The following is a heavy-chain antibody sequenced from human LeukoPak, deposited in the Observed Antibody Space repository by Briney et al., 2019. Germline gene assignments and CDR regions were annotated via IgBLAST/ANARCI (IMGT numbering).Heavy chain of an antibody. CDR3: AKGCYPWIQLWLLDY. J-gene: IGHJ4*02. CDR1: GFTFSSYG. D-gene: IGHD5-18*01. CDR2: ISGSGGST. Sequence: GGSLRLSCAASGFTFSSYGMSWVRQAPGKGLEWVSAISGSGGSTYYADSVKGRFTISRDNSKNTLYLQMNSLRAEDTAVYYCAKGCYPWIQLWLLDYWGQGTLVTVSS. V-gene: IGHV3-23*01.